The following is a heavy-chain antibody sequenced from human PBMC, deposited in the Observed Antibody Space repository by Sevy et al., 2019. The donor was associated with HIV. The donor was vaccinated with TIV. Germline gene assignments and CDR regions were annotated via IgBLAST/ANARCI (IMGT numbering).Heavy chain of an antibody. V-gene: IGHV3-23*01. J-gene: IGHJ6*03. CDR3: GKGEGGHYDPDEIGYYFYYYNMDV. D-gene: IGHD3-22*01. CDR2: ISGSGTRT. Sequence: GGSLRLSCAVSGFSFDSYGMTWVRQAPGKGLEWVSGISGSGTRTYYADSVKGRFIISRDNSKNTLYLQMNSLRSEDKAIYYCGKGEGGHYDPDEIGYYFYYYNMDVWGKGTTVTVSS. CDR1: GFSFDSYG.